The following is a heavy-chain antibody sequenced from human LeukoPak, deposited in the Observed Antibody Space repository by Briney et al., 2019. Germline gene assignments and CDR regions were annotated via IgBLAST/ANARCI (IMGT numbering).Heavy chain of an antibody. CDR1: GFTFSSYA. V-gene: IGHV3-48*04. D-gene: IGHD2-21*01. J-gene: IGHJ3*01. CDR2: ISSSSSTI. CDR3: ARENSD. Sequence: GGSLRLSCAASGFTFSSYAMSWVRQAPGKGLEWVSYISSSSSTIYYADSVKGRFTISRDNAKNSLYLQMNSLRAEDTAVYYCARENSDWGQGTMVTVSS.